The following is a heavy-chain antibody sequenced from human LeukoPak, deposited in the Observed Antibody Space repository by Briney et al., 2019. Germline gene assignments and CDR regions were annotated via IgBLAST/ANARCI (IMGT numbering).Heavy chain of an antibody. V-gene: IGHV4-4*08. CDR1: GGSISSYY. Sequence: SETLSLTCTVSGGSISSYYWGWIRQPPGKGLEWIGRIYTSGSTNYNPSLKSRVTISVDTSKNQFSLKLSSVTAADTAVYYCARVSSGWNAFDIWGQGTMVTVSS. CDR3: ARVSSGWNAFDI. J-gene: IGHJ3*02. D-gene: IGHD3-22*01. CDR2: IYTSGST.